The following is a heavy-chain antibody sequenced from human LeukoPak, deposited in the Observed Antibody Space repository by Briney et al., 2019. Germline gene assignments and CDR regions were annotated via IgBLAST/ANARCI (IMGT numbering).Heavy chain of an antibody. J-gene: IGHJ4*02. V-gene: IGHV3-21*01. D-gene: IGHD3-10*01. CDR2: ISSTSSYI. CDR3: ARDWAGSSYDY. Sequence: GGSLRLSCAASGFTFSSYSIRWVRQTPGKGLEWVSSISSTSSYIYYADSVKGRFTISRDNAKNTVYLQMKSLRAEDTAVYYCARDWAGSSYDYWGQGTLVTVSS. CDR1: GFTFSSYS.